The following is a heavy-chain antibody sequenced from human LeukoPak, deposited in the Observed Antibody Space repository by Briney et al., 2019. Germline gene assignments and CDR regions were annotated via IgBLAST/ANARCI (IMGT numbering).Heavy chain of an antibody. J-gene: IGHJ4*02. CDR2: IYSGGST. D-gene: IGHD5-18*01. V-gene: IGHV3-66*01. Sequence: GGSLRLSCAASGFTVSSNYMSWVRQAPGKGLEWVSIIYSGGSTYYADSVKGRFTISRDNSKNTLYLQMNSLRAEDTAVYYCAKKGGYSYGYSLDYWGQGTLVTVSS. CDR1: GFTVSSNY. CDR3: AKKGGYSYGYSLDY.